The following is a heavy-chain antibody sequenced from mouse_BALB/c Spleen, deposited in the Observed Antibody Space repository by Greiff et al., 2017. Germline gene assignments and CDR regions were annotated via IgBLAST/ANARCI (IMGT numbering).Heavy chain of an antibody. J-gene: IGHJ2*01. CDR2: ISSGGSYT. CDR3: ARQDFDY. CDR1: GFTFSSYG. V-gene: IGHV5-6*01. Sequence: EVQLVESGGDLVKPGGSLKLSCAASGFTFSSYGMSWVRQTPDKRLEWVATISSGGSYTYYPDSVKGRFTISRDNAKNTLYLQMSSLKSEDTAMYYCARQDFDYWGQGTTRTVSS.